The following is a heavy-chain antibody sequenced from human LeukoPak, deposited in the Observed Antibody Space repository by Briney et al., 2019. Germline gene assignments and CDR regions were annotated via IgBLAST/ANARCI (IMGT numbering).Heavy chain of an antibody. D-gene: IGHD3-22*01. CDR1: GGSISSGDYY. CDR2: IYYSGST. CDR3: AREGGDSSGYYSGRNWFDP. V-gene: IGHV4-30-4*08. Sequence: PSETLSLTCTVSGGSISSGDYYWSWIRQPPGKGLEWIGYIYYSGSTYYNPSLKSRVTISVDTFKNQFSLKLSSVTAADTAVYYCAREGGDSSGYYSGRNWFDPWGQGTLVTVSS. J-gene: IGHJ5*02.